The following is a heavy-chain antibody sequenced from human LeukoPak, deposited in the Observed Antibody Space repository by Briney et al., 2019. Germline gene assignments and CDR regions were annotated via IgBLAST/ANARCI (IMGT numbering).Heavy chain of an antibody. CDR2: IYHSGST. V-gene: IGHV4-30-2*01. CDR3: ARFLGLGGMDV. CDR1: GGSISSGGYS. J-gene: IGHJ6*02. D-gene: IGHD7-27*01. Sequence: SETLSLTCAVSGGSISSGGYSWSWIRQPPGKGLEWIGYIYHSGSTYYSPSLKSRVTISVDRSKNQFSLKLSSVTAADTAVYYCARFLGLGGMDVWGQGTTVTVSS.